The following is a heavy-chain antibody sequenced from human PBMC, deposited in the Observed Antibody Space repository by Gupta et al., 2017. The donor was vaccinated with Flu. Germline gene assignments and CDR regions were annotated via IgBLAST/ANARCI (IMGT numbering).Heavy chain of an antibody. Sequence: EVQLVESGGDLVQPGGSLRISCAASGFTFNSYSMNWVRQAPGKGLEWVSYISPTGFTIYYAASVRGRFTISRDNAKNSLFLQMNSLRGEDTAVYYCARGPPTDGNYGYRGDLFYFDQWGQGTLVTVSS. CDR2: ISPTGFTI. J-gene: IGHJ4*02. CDR3: ARGPPTDGNYGYRGDLFYFDQ. V-gene: IGHV3-48*01. CDR1: GFTFNSYS. D-gene: IGHD4-17*01.